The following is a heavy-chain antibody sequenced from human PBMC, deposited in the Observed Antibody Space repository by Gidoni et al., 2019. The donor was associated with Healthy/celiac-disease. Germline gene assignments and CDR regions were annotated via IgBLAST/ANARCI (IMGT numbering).Heavy chain of an antibody. CDR3: AIQSFNYYDIPDDY. CDR1: GFTVSSNY. Sequence: EVQLVESGGGLVQPGGSLRLSCAASGFTVSSNYMSWVRQAPGKGLEWVSVIYSGGSTYYADSVKGRFTISRDNSKNTLYLQMNSLRAEDTAVYYCAIQSFNYYDIPDDYWGQGTLVTVSS. CDR2: IYSGGST. V-gene: IGHV3-66*02. J-gene: IGHJ4*02. D-gene: IGHD3-22*01.